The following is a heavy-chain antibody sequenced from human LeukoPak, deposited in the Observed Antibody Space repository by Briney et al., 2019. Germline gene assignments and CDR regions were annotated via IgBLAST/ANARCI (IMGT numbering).Heavy chain of an antibody. CDR1: GGSISSYY. CDR3: ARHGLLWFGELLSSLDAFDI. D-gene: IGHD3-10*01. J-gene: IGHJ3*02. Sequence: PSETLSLTCTVSGGSISSYYWSWIRQPPGKGLEWIGHIYYSGSTNYNPSLKSRVTISVDTSKNQFSLKLSSVTAADTAVYYCARHGLLWFGELLSSLDAFDIWGQGTMVTVSS. CDR2: IYYSGST. V-gene: IGHV4-59*08.